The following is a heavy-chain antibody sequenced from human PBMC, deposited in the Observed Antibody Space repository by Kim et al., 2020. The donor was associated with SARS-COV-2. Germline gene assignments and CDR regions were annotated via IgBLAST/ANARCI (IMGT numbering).Heavy chain of an antibody. Sequence: SETLSLTCAVYGGSFSGYYWSWIRQPPGKGLEWIGEINHSGSTNYNPSLKSRVTISVDTSKNQFSLKLSSVTAADTAVYYCARGLKNSRYYGSGISPWVRDYWGQGTLVTVSS. J-gene: IGHJ4*02. CDR3: ARGLKNSRYYGSGISPWVRDY. V-gene: IGHV4-34*01. CDR2: INHSGST. CDR1: GGSFSGYY. D-gene: IGHD3-10*01.